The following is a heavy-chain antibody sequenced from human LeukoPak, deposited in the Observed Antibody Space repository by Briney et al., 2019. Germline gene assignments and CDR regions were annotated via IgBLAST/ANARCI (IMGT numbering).Heavy chain of an antibody. CDR1: GFTFSSYG. CDR2: ISYDGSNK. Sequence: GGSLRLSCAASGFTFSSYGMHWVRQAPGKGLEWVAVISYDGSNKYYADSVKGRFTISRDNSKNTLYLQMNSLRAEDTAVYYCAKITDCSGTSCLGVFDYWGQGTLVTVSS. V-gene: IGHV3-30*18. CDR3: AKITDCSGTSCLGVFDY. J-gene: IGHJ4*02. D-gene: IGHD2-2*01.